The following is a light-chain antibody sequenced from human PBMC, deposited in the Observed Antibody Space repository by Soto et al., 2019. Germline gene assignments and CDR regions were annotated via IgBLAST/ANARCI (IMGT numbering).Light chain of an antibody. CDR3: HSYARGTLV. Sequence: QSALTQSASVSGSPGQSITISCTGTSSEFGSYSVVSWYQQHPGKAPKLLIYEATKRPSGVSNRFSGSESGNTASLTISGLQAEDEADYYCHSYARGTLVFGGGTKVTVL. V-gene: IGLV2-23*01. J-gene: IGLJ3*02. CDR1: SSEFGSYSV. CDR2: EAT.